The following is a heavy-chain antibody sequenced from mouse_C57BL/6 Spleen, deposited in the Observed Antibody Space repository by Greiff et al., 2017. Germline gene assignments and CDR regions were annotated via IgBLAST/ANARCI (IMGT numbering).Heavy chain of an antibody. CDR2: INPGSGGT. V-gene: IGHV1-54*01. Sequence: VQLQQSGAELVRPGTSVKVSCKASGYAFTNYLIEWVKQRPGQGLEWFGVINPGSGGTNYNEKFKGKATLTADKASSTASMQLSSLTSEDSAVYFCARGDYSYYAMDYWGQGTSVTVSS. CDR3: ARGDYSYYAMDY. J-gene: IGHJ4*01. D-gene: IGHD1-1*01. CDR1: GYAFTNYL.